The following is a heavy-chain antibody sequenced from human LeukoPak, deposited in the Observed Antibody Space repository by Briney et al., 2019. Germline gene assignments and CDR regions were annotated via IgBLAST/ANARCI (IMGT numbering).Heavy chain of an antibody. V-gene: IGHV1-18*04. CDR1: GHTFTTYY. D-gene: IGHD2-2*01. CDR2: ISAYNGNT. Sequence: ASVKVSCKASGHTFTTYYVHLVRQAPGQGLEWMGWISAYNGNTNYAQKLQGRVTMTTDTSTSTAYMELRSLRSDDTAVYYCATLPSYCSSTSCHRPFDYWGQGTLVTVSS. CDR3: ATLPSYCSSTSCHRPFDY. J-gene: IGHJ4*02.